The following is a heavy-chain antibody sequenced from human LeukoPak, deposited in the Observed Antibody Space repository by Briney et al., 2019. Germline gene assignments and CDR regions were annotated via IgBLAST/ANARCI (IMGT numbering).Heavy chain of an antibody. D-gene: IGHD3-10*01. V-gene: IGHV3-23*01. Sequence: PGGSLRLSCAASGFTFSSYAMSWVRQAPGKGLEWVSAISGSGGSTYYADSVKGRFTISRDNSKNTLYLQMNSLRAEDTAVYYRAKDLWYGSGSYTAEQEVYWGQGTLVTVSS. CDR1: GFTFSSYA. CDR3: AKDLWYGSGSYTAEQEVY. J-gene: IGHJ4*02. CDR2: ISGSGGST.